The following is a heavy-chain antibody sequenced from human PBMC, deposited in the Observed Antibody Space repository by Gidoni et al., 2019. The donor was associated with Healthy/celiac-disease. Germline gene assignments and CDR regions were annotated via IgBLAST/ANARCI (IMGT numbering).Heavy chain of an antibody. J-gene: IGHJ4*02. V-gene: IGHV4-39*01. D-gene: IGHD3-10*01. CDR2: IYYSGST. CDR1: GGSISSSSYY. Sequence: QLQLQESGPGLVKPSETLSLTCTVPGGSISSSSYYWGWIRQPPGKGLEWIGSIYYSGSTYYNPSLKSRVTISVDTSKNQFSLKLSSVTAADTAVYYCARLEESYYGSGRLNYYFDYWGQGTLVTVSS. CDR3: ARLEESYYGSGRLNYYFDY.